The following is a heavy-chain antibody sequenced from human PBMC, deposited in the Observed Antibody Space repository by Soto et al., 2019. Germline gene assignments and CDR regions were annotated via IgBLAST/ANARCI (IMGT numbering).Heavy chain of an antibody. J-gene: IGHJ5*02. Sequence: PSETLSLTCAVYGGSFSGYYWSWIRQPPGKGLEWIGEINHSGSTNYNPSLKSRVTISVDTSKNQFSLKLSSVTAADTAVYYCARRDVAAAGSVWFDPWGQRTLVTVSS. V-gene: IGHV4-34*01. CDR1: GGSFSGYY. D-gene: IGHD6-13*01. CDR3: ARRDVAAAGSVWFDP. CDR2: INHSGST.